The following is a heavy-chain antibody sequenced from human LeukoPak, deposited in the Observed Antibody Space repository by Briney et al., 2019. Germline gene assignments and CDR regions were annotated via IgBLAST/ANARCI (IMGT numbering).Heavy chain of an antibody. J-gene: IGHJ3*02. Sequence: SETLSLTCTVSGGSISSGSYYWSWIRQPAGKGLEWIGRIYTSGSTNYNPSLKSRVTISVDTSKNQFSLKLSSVTAADTAVYYCARDGFGSSWNEFDAFDIWGQGTMVTVSS. D-gene: IGHD6-13*01. V-gene: IGHV4-61*02. CDR2: IYTSGST. CDR3: ARDGFGSSWNEFDAFDI. CDR1: GGSISSGSYY.